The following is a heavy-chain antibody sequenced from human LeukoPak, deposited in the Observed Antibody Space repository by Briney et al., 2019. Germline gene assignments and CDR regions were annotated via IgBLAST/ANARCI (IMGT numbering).Heavy chain of an antibody. D-gene: IGHD2-2*01. CDR3: ARGGYQLYLCDYFDF. Sequence: SETLSLTCTVSGGSISSYYWSWLRQPAGKGLEWIGRIYTSGSTNYNPSLKSRVIMSIDTSKNQFSLKLSSVTAADTAVYYCARGGYQLYLCDYFDFWGQGTLVTVSS. J-gene: IGHJ4*02. CDR1: GGSISSYY. CDR2: IYTSGST. V-gene: IGHV4-4*07.